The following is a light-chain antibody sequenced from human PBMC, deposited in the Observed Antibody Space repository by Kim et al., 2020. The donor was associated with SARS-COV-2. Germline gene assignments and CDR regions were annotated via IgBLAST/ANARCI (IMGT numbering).Light chain of an antibody. CDR2: GAS. CDR3: QHYNNWPYT. CDR1: QGVSSN. Sequence: SVSPGERATLSCSASQGVSSNLAWYQQKPGQAPRLLIYGASTRATGIPARFSGSGSGTEFTLTISSLQSEDFVVYYCQHYNNWPYTFGLGTKLEI. J-gene: IGKJ2*01. V-gene: IGKV3-15*01.